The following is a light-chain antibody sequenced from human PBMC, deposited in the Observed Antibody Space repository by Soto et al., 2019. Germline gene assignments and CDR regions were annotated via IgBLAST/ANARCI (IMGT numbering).Light chain of an antibody. Sequence: IVITQSPATLPVSPGETATLSCRASQSVSGTLAWYQQKPGQAPSLLIYGAFTRATGIPARLSGTGSGTEFTLTINSLQSEDFAVYYCQQYNNWWTFGQGAKVDIK. CDR3: QQYNNWWT. V-gene: IGKV3-15*01. J-gene: IGKJ1*01. CDR1: QSVSGT. CDR2: GAF.